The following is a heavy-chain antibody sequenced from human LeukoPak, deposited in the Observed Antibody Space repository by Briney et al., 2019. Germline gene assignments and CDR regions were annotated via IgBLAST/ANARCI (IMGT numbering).Heavy chain of an antibody. CDR3: ARAARYYDSSGYTDAFDI. CDR2: IYYSGST. Sequence: SETLSLTCTVSGGSISSYYWSWIRQPPGKGLEWIGYIYYSGSTNCNPSLKSRVTISVDTSKNQFSLKLSSVTAADTAVYYCARAARYYDSSGYTDAFDIWGQGTMVTVSS. V-gene: IGHV4-59*01. J-gene: IGHJ3*02. D-gene: IGHD3-22*01. CDR1: GGSISSYY.